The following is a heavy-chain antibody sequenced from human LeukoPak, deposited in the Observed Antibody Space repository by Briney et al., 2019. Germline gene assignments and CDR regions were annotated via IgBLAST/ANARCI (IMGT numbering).Heavy chain of an antibody. D-gene: IGHD6-19*01. J-gene: IGHJ4*02. Sequence: SETLSLTCTVSGGSISSYYWSWIRQPAEKGLEWIGRIQTSGNIIYNPSLKSRVTMSVDKSKNHFSLKVSSVTAADTAVYYYARDGGSGWYNYWGQGTLVTVSS. CDR1: GGSISSYY. V-gene: IGHV4-4*07. CDR2: IQTSGNI. CDR3: ARDGGSGWYNY.